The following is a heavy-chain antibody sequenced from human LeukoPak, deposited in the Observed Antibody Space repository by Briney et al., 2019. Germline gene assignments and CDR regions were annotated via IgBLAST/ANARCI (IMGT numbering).Heavy chain of an antibody. CDR2: ISYSGST. CDR1: GGSVNSGGYY. CDR3: AVGPHHYFDS. J-gene: IGHJ4*02. V-gene: IGHV4-31*03. Sequence: SQTLSLTCTVSGGSVNSGGYYWSWIRQHPGKGLEWIGYISYSGSTYYNPSLKSRLTISLDTSKNQFSLRLSSVSAADAAVYFCAVGPHHYFDSWGQGTLVTVSS.